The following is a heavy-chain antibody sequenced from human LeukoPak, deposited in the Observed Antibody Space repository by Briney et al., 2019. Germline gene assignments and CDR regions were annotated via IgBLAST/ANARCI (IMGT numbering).Heavy chain of an antibody. V-gene: IGHV4-39*07. CDR1: GGSISSGSYY. CDR3: ARDGTIFGVVKGNWFDP. CDR2: INHSGST. D-gene: IGHD3-3*01. Sequence: SETLSLTCTVSGGSISSGSYYWSWIRQPPGKGLEWIGEINHSGSTNYNPPLKSRVTISVDTSKNQFSLKLSSVTAADTAVYYCARDGTIFGVVKGNWFDPWGQGTLVTVSS. J-gene: IGHJ5*02.